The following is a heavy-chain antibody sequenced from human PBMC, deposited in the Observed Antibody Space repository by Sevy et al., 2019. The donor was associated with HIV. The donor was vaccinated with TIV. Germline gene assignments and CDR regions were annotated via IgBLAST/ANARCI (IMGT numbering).Heavy chain of an antibody. D-gene: IGHD3-9*01. V-gene: IGHV4-59*01. J-gene: IGHJ5*02. CDR1: GGSISSYY. CDR2: IYYSGST. Sequence: SETLSLTCTVSGGSISSYYWSWIRQPPGKGLEWIGYIYYSGSTNYNPSLKSRVTISVDTSKNQFSLKLSSVTAADTAVYYCARVKTYAILIGSGWFDPWGQGTLVTVSS. CDR3: ARVKTYAILIGSGWFDP.